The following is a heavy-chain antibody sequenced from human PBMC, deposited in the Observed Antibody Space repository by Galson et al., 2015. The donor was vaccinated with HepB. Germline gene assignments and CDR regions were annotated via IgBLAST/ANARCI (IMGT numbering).Heavy chain of an antibody. CDR2: IHPGESDT. V-gene: IGHV5-51*01. CDR3: ARLGDIEGATPENFDS. J-gene: IGHJ4*02. D-gene: IGHD1-26*01. Sequence: QSGAEVKKPGQSLKISCQTSGYNFPNYWIGWVRQVPGKGLEWMGIIHPGESDTNFSPSFQDQVTISADKSINTAYLQWSSLKVSDTAMYFCARLGDIEGATPENFDSWGQGTLVTVSS. CDR1: GYNFPNYW.